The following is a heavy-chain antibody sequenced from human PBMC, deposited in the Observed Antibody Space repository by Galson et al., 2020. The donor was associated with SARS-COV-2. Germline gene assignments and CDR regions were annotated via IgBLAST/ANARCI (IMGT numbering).Heavy chain of an antibody. CDR3: ARSDGYYYGMDV. V-gene: IGHV3-30-3*01. D-gene: IGHD4-17*01. CDR2: ISYDGSNK. J-gene: IGHJ6*02. CDR1: GFTFSSYA. Sequence: SLRLSCAASGFTFSSYAMHWVRQAPGKGLEWVAVISYDGSNKYYADSVKGQFTISRDNSKNTLYLQMNSLRAEDTAVYYCARSDGYYYGMDVWGQGTTVTVSS.